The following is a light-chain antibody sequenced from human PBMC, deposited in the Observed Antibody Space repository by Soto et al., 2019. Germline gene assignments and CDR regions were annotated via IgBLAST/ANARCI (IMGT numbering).Light chain of an antibody. J-gene: IGKJ5*01. CDR2: GAS. V-gene: IGKV3-11*01. Sequence: EIVLTQSPDTLSLSPGEGASLSCRASQSVHTFLAWYQQKPGQAPRLLIYGASTRATGVPARFNGSGSGTDFTLTISSLESEDFAVYYCHQRSNWPPDTFGQGTRLEIK. CDR1: QSVHTF. CDR3: HQRSNWPPDT.